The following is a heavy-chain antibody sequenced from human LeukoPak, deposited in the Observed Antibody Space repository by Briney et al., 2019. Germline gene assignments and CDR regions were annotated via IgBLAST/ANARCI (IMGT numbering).Heavy chain of an antibody. V-gene: IGHV1-18*01. CDR2: ISVNNGNT. CDR3: ARAILGWFDP. CDR1: GYTFTSQG. Sequence: ASVKVSCKASGYTFTSQGISWVRQAPGQGLEWLGWISVNNGNTQYAQSLQGRVIMTTDTSTNTAYMELRSLRSDDTAVYYCARAILGWFDPWGQGTLVTVSS. D-gene: IGHD7-27*01. J-gene: IGHJ5*02.